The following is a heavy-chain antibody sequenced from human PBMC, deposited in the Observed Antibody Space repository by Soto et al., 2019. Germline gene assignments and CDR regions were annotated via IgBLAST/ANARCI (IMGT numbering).Heavy chain of an antibody. J-gene: IGHJ4*02. D-gene: IGHD5-18*01. CDR3: ARGALYSYGSYFDC. Sequence: PGGSLRLSCAASGFAVSTDYLIWVRQAPGMGLGCVSVIYDDGATYYADSVRGRFTISRDNSKNTLYLQMNSLRAEDTAVYFCARGALYSYGSYFDCWGQGTLVTVSS. CDR2: IYDDGAT. V-gene: IGHV3-53*01. CDR1: GFAVSTDY.